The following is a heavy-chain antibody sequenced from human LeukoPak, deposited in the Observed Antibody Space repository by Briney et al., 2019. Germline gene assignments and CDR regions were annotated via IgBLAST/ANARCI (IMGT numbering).Heavy chain of an antibody. V-gene: IGHV3-23*01. Sequence: GGSLRLSCAASGFTFSSYAMSWVRQAPGKGLEWVSAISGSGGSTYYADSVKGRFTISRDNSKNTLYLQMNSLRAEDTAVYYCAKVDYDTLTGYSAGWYYFDYWGQGTLVTVSS. J-gene: IGHJ4*02. CDR1: GFTFSSYA. CDR3: AKVDYDTLTGYSAGWYYFDY. CDR2: ISGSGGST. D-gene: IGHD3-9*01.